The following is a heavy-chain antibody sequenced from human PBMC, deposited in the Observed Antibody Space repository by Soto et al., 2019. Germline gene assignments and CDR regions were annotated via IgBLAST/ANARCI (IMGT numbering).Heavy chain of an antibody. Sequence: QVQLVESGGGVVQPGRSLRLSCAASGFTFSSDGMHWVRQAPGKGLEWVAVIWYDGSNKYYADSVKGRFTISRDNSKNTLYLQMNSLRAEDTAVYYCAREDCSGGSCYSDYCGQGTLVTVSS. CDR1: GFTFSSDG. J-gene: IGHJ4*02. CDR3: AREDCSGGSCYSDY. CDR2: IWYDGSNK. V-gene: IGHV3-33*01. D-gene: IGHD2-15*01.